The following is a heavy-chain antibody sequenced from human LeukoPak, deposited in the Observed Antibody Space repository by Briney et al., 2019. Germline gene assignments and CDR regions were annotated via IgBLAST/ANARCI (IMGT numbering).Heavy chain of an antibody. CDR2: IYYSGST. D-gene: IGHD6-13*01. CDR3: ARHGGGIAAPAAY. V-gene: IGHV4-39*01. CDR1: GGSISNSSYY. J-gene: IGHJ4*02. Sequence: SETLSLTCTVSGGSISNSSYYWGWIRQPPGKGLEWIGSIYYSGSTYYNPSLKSRVTIFIDTSKNQFSLKLTSVTAADTAVYYCARHGGGIAAPAAYWGQGTRVTVSS.